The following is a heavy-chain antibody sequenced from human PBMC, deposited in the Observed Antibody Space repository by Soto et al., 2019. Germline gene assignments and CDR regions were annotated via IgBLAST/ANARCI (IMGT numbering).Heavy chain of an antibody. V-gene: IGHV1-69*02. CDR3: ARVSSRANYYFDY. D-gene: IGHD6-6*01. Sequence: ASVKVSCKASGGTFSSYTISWVRQAPGQGLEWMGRIIPILGIANYAQKFQGRVTITADKSTSTAYMELSSLRSEDTAVYYCARVSSRANYYFDYWGQGTLVTVSS. CDR2: IIPILGIA. CDR1: GGTFSSYT. J-gene: IGHJ4*02.